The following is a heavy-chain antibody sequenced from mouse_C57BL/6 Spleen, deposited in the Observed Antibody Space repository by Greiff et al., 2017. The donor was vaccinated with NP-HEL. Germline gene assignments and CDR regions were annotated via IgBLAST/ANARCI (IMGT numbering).Heavy chain of an antibody. D-gene: IGHD1-1*01. CDR2: IYPGGGYT. V-gene: IGHV1-63*01. CDR3: ARRTTVVEGYFDY. CDR1: GYTFTNYW. J-gene: IGHJ2*01. Sequence: VQLQQSGAELVRPGTSVKMSCKASGYTFTNYWIGWAKQRPGHGLEWIGDIYPGGGYTNYNEKFKGKATLTADKSSSTAYMQFSSLTSEDADIYYCARRTTVVEGYFDYWGQGTTLTVSS.